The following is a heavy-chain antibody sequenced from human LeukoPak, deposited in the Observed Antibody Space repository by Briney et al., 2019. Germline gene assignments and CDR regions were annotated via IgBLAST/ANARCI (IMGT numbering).Heavy chain of an antibody. CDR1: GFTFSSYA. D-gene: IGHD2-15*01. J-gene: IGHJ4*02. Sequence: PGGSLRLSCAASGFTFSSYAMSWVRQAPGKGLEWVSAISGSGGSTYYADSVKGRFTISRDNSKNTPYLQMNSLRAEDTAVYYCAQGGLKWFDYWGQGTLVTVSS. CDR2: ISGSGGST. V-gene: IGHV3-23*01. CDR3: AQGGLKWFDY.